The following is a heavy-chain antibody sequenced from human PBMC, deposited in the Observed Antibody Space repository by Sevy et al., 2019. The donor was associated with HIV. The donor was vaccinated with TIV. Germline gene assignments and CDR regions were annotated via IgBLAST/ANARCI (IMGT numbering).Heavy chain of an antibody. CDR1: GYTFTGYY. J-gene: IGHJ4*02. V-gene: IGHV1-2*02. CDR3: ARAAEQWLVYYFDY. CDR2: INPNSGGT. Sequence: ASVKVSSKASGYTFTGYYMHWVRQAPGQGLEWMGWINPNSGGTNYAQKFQGRVTMTRDTSISTAYMELSRLRSDDTAVYYCARAAEQWLVYYFDYWGQGTLVTVSS. D-gene: IGHD6-19*01.